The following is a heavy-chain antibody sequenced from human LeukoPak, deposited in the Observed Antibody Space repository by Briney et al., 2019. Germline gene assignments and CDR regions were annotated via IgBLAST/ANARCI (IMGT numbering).Heavy chain of an antibody. CDR2: ISAYNGNT. V-gene: IGHV1-18*04. J-gene: IGHJ4*02. Sequence: AAVKVSLKATGYTFTIYGISWVRQAPGQGKERMGWISAYNGNTNYAQKLQGRVNINTDTSTSEAYMEVRSLRSDDTAVYYCARRYYDILPGYYPASRERYFDYWGQGTLVTVSS. CDR1: GYTFTIYG. CDR3: ARRYYDILPGYYPASRERYFDY. D-gene: IGHD3-9*01.